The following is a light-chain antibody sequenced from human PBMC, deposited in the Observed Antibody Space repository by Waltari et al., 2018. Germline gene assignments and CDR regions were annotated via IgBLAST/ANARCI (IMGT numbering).Light chain of an antibody. V-gene: IGKV1-33*01. CDR1: QDISNY. CDR3: QQHDNLPIFT. J-gene: IGKJ3*01. CDR2: DAS. Sequence: DIQMTQSPSSLSASVGDRVTITCQASQDISNYLNWYQQKPGKAPKLLIYDASNLETGVQSRFSGSGSGTDFTFTISSLQSEDIATYYCQQHDNLPIFTFGPGTKVDIK.